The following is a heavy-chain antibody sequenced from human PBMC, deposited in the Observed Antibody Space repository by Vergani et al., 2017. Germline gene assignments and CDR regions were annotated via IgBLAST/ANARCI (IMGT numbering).Heavy chain of an antibody. Sequence: QVQLQESGPGLVKPSQTLSLTCTVSGGSISSRTFHWTWIRQPAGKGLEWIGRIFTSGSTNYNPSLKSRVTISVDTSKNQFSLKLRSVTAADTAVYYCARASYYGSGGHFDYWGQGTLVTVSS. CDR3: ARASYYGSGGHFDY. D-gene: IGHD3-10*01. CDR1: GGSISSRTFH. CDR2: IFTSGST. V-gene: IGHV4-61*02. J-gene: IGHJ4*02.